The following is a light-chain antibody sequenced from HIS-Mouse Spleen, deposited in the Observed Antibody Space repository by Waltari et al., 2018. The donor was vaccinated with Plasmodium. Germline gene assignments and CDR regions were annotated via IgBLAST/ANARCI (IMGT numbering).Light chain of an antibody. CDR3: SSYAGSNNLV. CDR1: SSYVGGYNY. Sequence: QSALTPPPSASGSPGQSVTISCTGPSSYVGGYNYVSWYQQHPGKAPKLMIYEVSKRPSGVPDRFSGSKSGNTASLTVSGLQAEDEADYYCSSYAGSNNLVFGGGTKLTVL. CDR2: EVS. J-gene: IGLJ2*01. V-gene: IGLV2-8*01.